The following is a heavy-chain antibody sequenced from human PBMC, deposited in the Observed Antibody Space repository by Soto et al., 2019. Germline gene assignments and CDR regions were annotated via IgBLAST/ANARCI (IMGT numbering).Heavy chain of an antibody. CDR2: VSLSGDRT. V-gene: IGHV3-23*01. CDR1: RFSFSSYE. CDR3: ARGRGYCTPTSCAIDT. D-gene: IGHD2-8*01. J-gene: IGHJ5*02. Sequence: EVQLLESGGGLVQPGGSLRLSCVASRFSFSSYEMSWVRQAAGKGLEWVSGVSLSGDRTNYAGSVKGRFTVPRDNFNNALHLEMDSPRPEATAIYSCARGRGYCTPTSCAIDTWGRGTPDTVSS.